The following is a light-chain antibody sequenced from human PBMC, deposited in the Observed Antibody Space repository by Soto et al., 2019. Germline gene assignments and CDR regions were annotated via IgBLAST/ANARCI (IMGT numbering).Light chain of an antibody. J-gene: IGKJ5*01. CDR2: DAA. V-gene: IGKV1-33*01. Sequence: DIQMTQSPSSLSASVGDRVTINCQASQDINNYLNWYQQKPGKAPKLLIYDAANLETGVPSRFSESGSGTNFSFTITSLQPEDIGTYYCQQYDNLPITFGQGTRLEIK. CDR3: QQYDNLPIT. CDR1: QDINNY.